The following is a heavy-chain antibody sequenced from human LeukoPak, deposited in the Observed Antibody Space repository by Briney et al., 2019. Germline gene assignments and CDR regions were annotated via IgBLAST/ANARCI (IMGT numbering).Heavy chain of an antibody. V-gene: IGHV4-31*03. CDR1: GGSISSGGYY. D-gene: IGHD3-22*01. CDR2: IYYSGST. J-gene: IGHJ6*03. CDR3: ARGSPYYYDSSAHYMDV. Sequence: SQTLSLTCTVSGGSISSGGYYWSWICQHPGKGLEWIVYIYYSGSTYYNPSLKSRVTISVDTSKNQFSLKLSSVTAADTAVYYCARGSPYYYDSSAHYMDVWGKGTTVTVSS.